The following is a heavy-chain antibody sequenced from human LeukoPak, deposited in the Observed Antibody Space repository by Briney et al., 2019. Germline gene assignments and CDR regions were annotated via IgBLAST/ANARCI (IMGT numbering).Heavy chain of an antibody. Sequence: GGSLRLSCAASEFTFSSYGMHWVRQAPGKGLEWVAVISYDGSNQYYADTVKGRFTISRDNSKNTLYLQMNGLSAEDTAVYYCAKDRLGALYYYDSSGYYRFDYWGQGTLVTVSS. J-gene: IGHJ4*01. CDR3: AKDRLGALYYYDSSGYYRFDY. CDR2: ISYDGSNQ. D-gene: IGHD3-22*01. CDR1: EFTFSSYG. V-gene: IGHV3-30*18.